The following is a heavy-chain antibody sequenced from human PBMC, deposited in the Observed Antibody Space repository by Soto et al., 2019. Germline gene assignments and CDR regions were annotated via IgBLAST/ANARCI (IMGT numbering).Heavy chain of an antibody. D-gene: IGHD3-9*01. CDR2: ISGSGGST. Sequence: GGSLRLSCAASGFTFSSYAMSWVRQAPGKGLEWVSAISGSGGSTYYADSVKGRFTISRDNSKNTLYLQMNSLRAEDTAVYYCAKGPYYDILTGYYTEPHFDYWGQGTLVTVSS. CDR1: GFTFSSYA. CDR3: AKGPYYDILTGYYTEPHFDY. V-gene: IGHV3-23*01. J-gene: IGHJ4*02.